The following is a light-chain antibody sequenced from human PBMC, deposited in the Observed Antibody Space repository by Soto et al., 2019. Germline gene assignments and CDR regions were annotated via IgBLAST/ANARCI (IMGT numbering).Light chain of an antibody. V-gene: IGKV3-20*01. CDR2: GAS. CDR3: QQYQSSPATFT. CDR1: QSVISSY. J-gene: IGKJ2*01. Sequence: EIVLTQSPGTLSLSPGERATLSCRASQSVISSYSAWYQQKPGQAPWLLIYGASNRATGIPDRFSGSGSGTDFTLTISRLEPEDFAVYYCQQYQSSPATFTFGQGTKLEI.